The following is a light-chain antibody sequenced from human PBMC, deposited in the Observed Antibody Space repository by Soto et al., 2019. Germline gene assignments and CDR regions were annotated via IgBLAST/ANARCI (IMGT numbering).Light chain of an antibody. CDR2: VAS. Sequence: EIVLTQSPATLSLSPGERATLSCRASQSVSSYLASYPQKPGQAPRLNIYVASLRATGIPARFSGSGSGTDVPLTIGSLESEDLSLAYSHQRSSWPPGWTFGPGTQVQLK. CDR3: HQRSSWPPGWT. J-gene: IGKJ1*01. V-gene: IGKV3-11*01. CDR1: QSVSSY.